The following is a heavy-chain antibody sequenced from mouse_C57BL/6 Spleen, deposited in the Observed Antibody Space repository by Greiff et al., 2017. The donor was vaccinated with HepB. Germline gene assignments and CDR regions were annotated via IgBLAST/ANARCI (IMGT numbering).Heavy chain of an antibody. D-gene: IGHD3-3*01. CDR3: ARGRGDDY. J-gene: IGHJ2*01. CDR1: GYTFTSYW. CDR2: IDPSDSYT. Sequence: QVQLQQPGAELVKPGASVKLSCKASGYTFTSYWMQWVKQRPGQGLEWIGEIDPSDSYTNYNQKFKGKATLTVDTSSSTAYMQHSSLTSEDSAVYYCARGRGDDYWGQGTTLTVSS. V-gene: IGHV1-50*01.